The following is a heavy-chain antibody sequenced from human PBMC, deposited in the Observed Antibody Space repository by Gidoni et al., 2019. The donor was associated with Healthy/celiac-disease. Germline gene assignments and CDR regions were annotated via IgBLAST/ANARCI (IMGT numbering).Heavy chain of an antibody. Sequence: EVQLVESGGGLVKPGGSLRLSCAASGFTFRNAWMSWVRQAPGKGLEWVGRIKSKTDGGTTDYAAPVKGRFTISRDDSKNTLYLQMNSLKTEDTAVYYCTTDLDYDILTGYYRNYYFDYWGQGTLVTVSS. V-gene: IGHV3-15*01. D-gene: IGHD3-9*01. CDR2: IKSKTDGGTT. CDR1: GFTFRNAW. J-gene: IGHJ4*02. CDR3: TTDLDYDILTGYYRNYYFDY.